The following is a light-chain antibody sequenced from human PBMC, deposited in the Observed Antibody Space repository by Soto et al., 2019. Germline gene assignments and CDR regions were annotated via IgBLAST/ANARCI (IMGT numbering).Light chain of an antibody. J-gene: IGKJ4*01. Sequence: DIQMTQSPSSLSASVGDRVTITCRASQNINTYLNWYQQRPGRAPKLLIYAASSLLSGVPSRFSGSGSGTDFTLTISSLQAEDFATYYCKQSYIPHLTFGGGTKVEI. CDR2: AAS. V-gene: IGKV1-39*01. CDR3: KQSYIPHLT. CDR1: QNINTY.